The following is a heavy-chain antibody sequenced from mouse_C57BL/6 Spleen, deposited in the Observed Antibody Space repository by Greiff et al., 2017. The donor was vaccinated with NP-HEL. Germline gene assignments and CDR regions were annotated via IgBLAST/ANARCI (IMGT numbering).Heavy chain of an antibody. D-gene: IGHD1-1*01. CDR2: IYPGSGNT. J-gene: IGHJ3*01. Sequence: VQLQQSGPELVKPGASVKISCKASGYSFTSYYIHWVKQRPGQGLEWIGWIYPGSGNTKYNEKFKGKATLTADTSSSTAYMQLSSLTSEDSAVYYCARYYYGSSYGFAYWGQGTLVTVSA. CDR3: ARYYYGSSYGFAY. CDR1: GYSFTSYY. V-gene: IGHV1-66*01.